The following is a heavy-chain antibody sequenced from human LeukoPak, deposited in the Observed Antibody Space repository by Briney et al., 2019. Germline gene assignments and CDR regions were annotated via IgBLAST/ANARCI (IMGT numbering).Heavy chain of an antibody. CDR1: GFIFTSYW. J-gene: IGHJ6*02. CDR3: ARDRKAPPGYYGMDV. V-gene: IGHV3-7*01. D-gene: IGHD3-10*01. Sequence: PGGSLRLSCAASGFIFTSYWMSWVRQAPGKGLEWVANIKQDGSEKYYVDSVKGRFTISRDNAKNSLYLQMNSLRAEDTAVYYCARDRKAPPGYYGMDVWGQGTLVTVSS. CDR2: IKQDGSEK.